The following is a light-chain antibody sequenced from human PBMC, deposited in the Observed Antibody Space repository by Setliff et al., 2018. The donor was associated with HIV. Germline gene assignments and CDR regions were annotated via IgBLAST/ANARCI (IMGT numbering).Light chain of an antibody. CDR2: DVS. V-gene: IGLV2-14*03. J-gene: IGLJ1*01. CDR1: RSDVGGYNY. CDR3: SSYTSTSTLCV. Sequence: QSVLTQAASVSGSPGQSITMSCTGTRSDVGGYNYVSWYQQHPGKAPKLMIYDVSNRPSGVSNRFSGSKSGNTAPLTISGLQAEDEADYYCSSYTSTSTLCVFGTGTKVTVL.